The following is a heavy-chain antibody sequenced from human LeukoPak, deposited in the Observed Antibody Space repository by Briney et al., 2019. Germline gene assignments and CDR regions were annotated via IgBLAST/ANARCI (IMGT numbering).Heavy chain of an antibody. J-gene: IGHJ4*02. D-gene: IGHD2-2*02. CDR1: GFTFSSYS. Sequence: PGGCLRLSCAASGFTFSSYSANWVREAPGKGLEWVSYVSSSSSTIYYADYVKGRFTISRDNSKNTLYLQMNSLRAEDTAVYYCAKDLPPVRGVVPAAIRRDYFDYWGQGTLVTVSS. CDR2: VSSSSSTI. CDR3: AKDLPPVRGVVPAAIRRDYFDY. V-gene: IGHV3-48*01.